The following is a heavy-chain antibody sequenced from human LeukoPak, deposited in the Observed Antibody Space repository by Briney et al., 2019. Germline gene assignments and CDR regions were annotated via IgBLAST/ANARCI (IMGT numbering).Heavy chain of an antibody. CDR2: IWYDGSNK. Sequence: PGGSLRLSCAASGFTFSSYGMHWVRQAPGKGLEWVAVIWYDGSNKYYADSVKGRFTISRDNSKNTLYLQMNSLRAEDTAVYYCARGGDYSSSSGPLDYWGQGTPVTVSS. CDR1: GFTFSSYG. J-gene: IGHJ4*02. D-gene: IGHD6-6*01. CDR3: ARGGDYSSSSGPLDY. V-gene: IGHV3-33*01.